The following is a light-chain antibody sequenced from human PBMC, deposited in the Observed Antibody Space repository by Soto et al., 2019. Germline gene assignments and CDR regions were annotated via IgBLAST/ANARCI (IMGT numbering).Light chain of an antibody. CDR3: SSYAGFNQVI. CDR1: TSDVALYNF. J-gene: IGLJ2*01. Sequence: QSALTQPPSASGSPGQSVTISCTGTTSDVALYNFVSWYQQHPGRAPKLMIYDVSKRPSGVPDRFSGAKSGTTASLTVSGLQAEDEAAYFCSSYAGFNQVIFGGGTKVTVL. CDR2: DVS. V-gene: IGLV2-8*01.